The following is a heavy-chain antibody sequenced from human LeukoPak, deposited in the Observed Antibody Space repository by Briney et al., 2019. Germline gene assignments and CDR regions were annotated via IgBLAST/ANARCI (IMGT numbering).Heavy chain of an antibody. CDR2: INPNSGGT. CDR1: GYTFTGYY. V-gene: IGHV1-2*02. Sequence: ASVKVSCKASGYTFTGYYMHWVRQAPGQGPEWMGWINPNSGGTNYAQKFQGRVTMTRDTSISTAYMELSRLRSDDTAVYYCARVRYSSGWYCEDYWGQGTLVTVSS. J-gene: IGHJ4*02. CDR3: ARVRYSSGWYCEDY. D-gene: IGHD6-19*01.